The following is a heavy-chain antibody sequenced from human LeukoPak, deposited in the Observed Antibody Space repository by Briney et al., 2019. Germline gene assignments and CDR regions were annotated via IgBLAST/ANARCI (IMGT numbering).Heavy chain of an antibody. CDR3: AKVHRGAVAQINPRRSYYYYYMDV. J-gene: IGHJ6*03. D-gene: IGHD6-19*01. V-gene: IGHV3-30*18. Sequence: GRSLRLSCAASGFTFSTYGMHWVRQAPGKGLEWVAVISYDGSNKYYADSVKGRFTISRDNSKNTLYLQMSSLRAEDTAVYYCAKVHRGAVAQINPRRSYYYYYMDVWGKGTTVTVSS. CDR1: GFTFSTYG. CDR2: ISYDGSNK.